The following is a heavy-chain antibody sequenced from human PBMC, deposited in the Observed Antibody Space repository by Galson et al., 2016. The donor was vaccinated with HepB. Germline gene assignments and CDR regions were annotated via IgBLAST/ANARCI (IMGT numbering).Heavy chain of an antibody. D-gene: IGHD2-2*01. V-gene: IGHV3-7*03. J-gene: IGHJ3*02. Sequence: SLRLSCAASGFTFSTYWMSWVRQAPGKGLEWVANIKKDESVKNYVDSVQGRFTISRDNAKNSLYLQLDSLRAEDTAVYYCVRDRKYGSCSRWYDLYDIWGHGTMVTVSS. CDR3: VRDRKYGSCSRWYDLYDI. CDR1: GFTFSTYW. CDR2: IKKDESVK.